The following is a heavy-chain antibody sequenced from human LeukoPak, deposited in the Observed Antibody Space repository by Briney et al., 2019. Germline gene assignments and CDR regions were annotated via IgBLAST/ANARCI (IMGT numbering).Heavy chain of an antibody. CDR3: TTDSIGWVGYCSGGSCLDFDH. Sequence: PGGSLRLSCAASGFTFSNAWMSWVRQAPGKGLEWVGRIKSKTDGGTTDYAAPVKGRFTISRDDSKNTLYLQMNSLKTEDTAVYYCTTDSIGWVGYCSGGSCLDFDHWGQGTLVTVSS. CDR2: IKSKTDGGTT. V-gene: IGHV3-15*01. J-gene: IGHJ4*02. D-gene: IGHD2-15*01. CDR1: GFTFSNAW.